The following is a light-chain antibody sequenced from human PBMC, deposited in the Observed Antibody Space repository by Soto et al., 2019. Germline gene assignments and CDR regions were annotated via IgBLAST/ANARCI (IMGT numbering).Light chain of an antibody. J-gene: IGKJ2*02. CDR2: GAS. V-gene: IGKV3-15*01. CDR3: QQYNNWPQGT. Sequence: IVMTQSPAALSASPGERVTLSCRASQSVSSNLAWYQQKPGQPPRLLIYGASTRATGIPARFSGSGSGTGFTLTISSLQSEDFAVYYCQQYNNWPQGTFGQGTKLEMK. CDR1: QSVSSN.